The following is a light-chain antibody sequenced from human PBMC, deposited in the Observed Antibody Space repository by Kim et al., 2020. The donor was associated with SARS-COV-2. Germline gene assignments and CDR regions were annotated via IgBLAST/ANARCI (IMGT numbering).Light chain of an antibody. Sequence: SPGERATLSCRASQSVSSNLAWYQQTPGQAPRLLIYGASTRATGIPARFSGSGSGTEFTLTISSLQSEDFAVYYCQQYNNWPPWTFGQGTKVDIQ. CDR3: QQYNNWPPWT. J-gene: IGKJ1*01. V-gene: IGKV3-15*01. CDR1: QSVSSN. CDR2: GAS.